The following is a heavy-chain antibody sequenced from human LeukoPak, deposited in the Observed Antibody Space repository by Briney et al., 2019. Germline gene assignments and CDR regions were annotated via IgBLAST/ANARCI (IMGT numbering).Heavy chain of an antibody. D-gene: IGHD1-1*01. V-gene: IGHV3-23*01. CDR1: GFTPTTYP. J-gene: IGHJ4*02. CDR2: VSGSSDDS. CDR3: PKLPVEYNLGFGFDT. Sequence: PRGSLRLSSAPPGFTPTTYPISSGPEAPRKGLEWGSRVSGSSDDSYHAEPVKGRFTSPKDNPKNTVYLEMSSLRVEDTAIYYCPKLPVEYNLGFGFDTSGQGTQVTVSS.